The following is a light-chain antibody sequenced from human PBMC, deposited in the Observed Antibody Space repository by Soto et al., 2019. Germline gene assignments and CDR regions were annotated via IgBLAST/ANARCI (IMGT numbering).Light chain of an antibody. CDR1: SSDVGAYNY. Sequence: QSVLTQPASVSGSPGQSIAISCTGTSSDVGAYNYVSWYQQYPGKVPKLMIYDVTNRPSGVSNRFSGSKSGNTASLTISGLRAEDEGDYYCSSYTSSSTYVFGPGTKVTVL. J-gene: IGLJ1*01. CDR3: SSYTSSSTYV. V-gene: IGLV2-14*01. CDR2: DVT.